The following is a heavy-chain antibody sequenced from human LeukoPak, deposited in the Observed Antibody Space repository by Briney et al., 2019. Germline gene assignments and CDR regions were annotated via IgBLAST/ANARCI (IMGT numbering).Heavy chain of an antibody. J-gene: IGHJ4*02. Sequence: GGSLRLSCAASGFTFSSYEMNWVRQAPGKGLEWVSYISSTGSTIFYADSVKGRFSISRDNAKNSLYLQMNSLRAEDTAVYYCARVASSGWYSSVWKIFDYWGQGTLVTVSS. CDR1: GFTFSSYE. V-gene: IGHV3-48*03. CDR3: ARVASSGWYSSVWKIFDY. D-gene: IGHD6-19*01. CDR2: ISSTGSTI.